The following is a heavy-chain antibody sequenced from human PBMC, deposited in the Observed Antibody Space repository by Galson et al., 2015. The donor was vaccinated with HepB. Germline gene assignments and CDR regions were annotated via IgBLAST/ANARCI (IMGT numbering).Heavy chain of an antibody. V-gene: IGHV3-23*01. CDR3: CRRYCSSTSCYRTGTTVTRYYYYYMDV. D-gene: IGHD2-2*02. Sequence: SLRLSCAASGFTFSSYAMSWVRQAPGKGLEWVSAISGSGGSTYYADSVKGRFTISRDNSKNTLYLQMNSLRAEDTAVYYCCRRYCSSTSCYRTGTTVTRYYYYYMDVWGKGTTVTVSS. J-gene: IGHJ6*03. CDR2: ISGSGGST. CDR1: GFTFSSYA.